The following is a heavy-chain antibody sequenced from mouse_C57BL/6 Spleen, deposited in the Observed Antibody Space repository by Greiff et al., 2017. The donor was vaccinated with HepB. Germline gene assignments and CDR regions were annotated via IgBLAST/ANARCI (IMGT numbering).Heavy chain of an antibody. CDR3: ARRNYYGSSPYFDY. V-gene: IGHV1-18*01. CDR1: GYTFTDYN. Sequence: EVKLVESGPELVKPGASVKIPCKASGYTFTDYNMDWVKQSHGKSLEWIGDINPNNGGTIYNQKFKGKATLTVDKSSSTAYMELRSLTSEDTAVYYCARRNYYGSSPYFDYWGQGTTLTVSS. D-gene: IGHD1-1*01. CDR2: INPNNGGT. J-gene: IGHJ2*01.